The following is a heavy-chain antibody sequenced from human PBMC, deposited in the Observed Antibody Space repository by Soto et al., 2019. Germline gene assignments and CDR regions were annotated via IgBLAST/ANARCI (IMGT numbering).Heavy chain of an antibody. Sequence: QVQLVQSGAEVKKPGASVKVSCKASGYTFTNFGISWVRQAPGQGLEWMGWISAYNGNTNYAQKFQGRVTMTTDTSTRTAYMEVRSLRFADSAVYYCARGGTQIDYWGQGTLVTVSS. CDR1: GYTFTNFG. V-gene: IGHV1-18*01. CDR2: ISAYNGNT. CDR3: ARGGTQIDY. D-gene: IGHD3-16*01. J-gene: IGHJ4*02.